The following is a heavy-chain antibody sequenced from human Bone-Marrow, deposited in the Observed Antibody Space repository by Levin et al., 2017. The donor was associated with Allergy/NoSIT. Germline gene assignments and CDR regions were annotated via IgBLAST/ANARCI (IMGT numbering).Heavy chain of an antibody. J-gene: IGHJ6*02. D-gene: IGHD1-14*01. V-gene: IGHV1-24*01. CDR3: ATAEVTKNYYYGMDV. CDR1: GYSLSELG. CDR2: FDPEESET. Sequence: ASVKVSCKVSGYSLSELGIHWVRQAPGKGLEWMGGFDPEESETIYAQKFQGRVTMTEDTSTDTAYMELSSLRSEDTAVYYCATAEVTKNYYYGMDVWGQGTTVIVSS.